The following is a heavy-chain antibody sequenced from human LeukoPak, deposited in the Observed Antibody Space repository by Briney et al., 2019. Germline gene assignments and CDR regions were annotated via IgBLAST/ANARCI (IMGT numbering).Heavy chain of an antibody. J-gene: IGHJ4*02. V-gene: IGHV7-4-1*02. Sequence: ASVKVSCKASGHTFSSYAMNWVRQAPGQGLEFMGWINTYNGNPTYAQAFTGRFVFSLDTSVSTAYLQISSLKAEDTAVYYCARVVGCGGDCYSGISDYWGQGTLVTVSS. CDR3: ARVVGCGGDCYSGISDY. CDR2: INTYNGNP. CDR1: GHTFSSYA. D-gene: IGHD2-21*02.